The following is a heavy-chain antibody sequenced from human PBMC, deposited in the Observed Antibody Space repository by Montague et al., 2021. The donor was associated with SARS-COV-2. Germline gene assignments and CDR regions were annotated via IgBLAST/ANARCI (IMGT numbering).Heavy chain of an antibody. V-gene: IGHV4-38-2*02. CDR3: AREHWENYYDFWSGTNLASDYPYYGMDV. CDR1: GYSISDGYY. D-gene: IGHD3-3*01. CDR2: IFQSGTT. Sequence: SETLSLTCTVSGYSISDGYYWLWIRQPPGKGLEWIGNIFQSGTTXYNPSLERRSTMSVDTSKNQFSLKLSSVTAADTAVYYCAREHWENYYDFWSGTNLASDYPYYGMDVWGQGTTVTVSS. J-gene: IGHJ6*02.